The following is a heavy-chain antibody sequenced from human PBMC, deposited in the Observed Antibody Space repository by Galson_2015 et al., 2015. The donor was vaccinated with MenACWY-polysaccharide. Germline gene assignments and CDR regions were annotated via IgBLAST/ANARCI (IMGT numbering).Heavy chain of an antibody. D-gene: IGHD4-17*01. Sequence: LTCSVSGDSITNGGHHWTWLRQHPETGLDWIGYIFNNGGPKSNPSLRSRVTISSDTSRNQFSLHLTSMTAADTATYYCAGIPSTLTSFGWFDPWGQGILVTVSS. CDR2: IFNNGGP. CDR3: AGIPSTLTSFGWFDP. CDR1: GDSITNGGHH. V-gene: IGHV4-31*03. J-gene: IGHJ5*02.